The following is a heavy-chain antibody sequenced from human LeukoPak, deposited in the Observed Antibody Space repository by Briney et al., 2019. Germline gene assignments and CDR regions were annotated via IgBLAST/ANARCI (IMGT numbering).Heavy chain of an antibody. CDR3: ARARGDIVVVPAAIWFDP. CDR1: GYTFTGYY. D-gene: IGHD2-2*01. V-gene: IGHV1-2*02. Sequence: ASVKVSCKACGYTFTGYYLHWVRQAPGQGLEWMGWIKPNNGGTNYAQKFHGRVTMTRDTSISTAYMELSRLRSDDTAVYYCARARGDIVVVPAAIWFDPWGQGTLVTVSS. J-gene: IGHJ5*02. CDR2: IKPNNGGT.